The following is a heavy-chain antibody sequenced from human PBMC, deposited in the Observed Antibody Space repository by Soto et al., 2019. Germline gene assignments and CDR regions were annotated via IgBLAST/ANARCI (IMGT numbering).Heavy chain of an antibody. V-gene: IGHV4-39*07. CDR3: ARGSSIAGLYYGMDV. CDR1: GGSISSRSYY. Sequence: TSETLSLTCTVSGGSISSRSYYWGWIRQPPGKGLEWIGSMYYSGITYYNPSLKSRVTISLDTSKNQFSLKLSSVTAADTAVYYCARGSSIAGLYYGMDVWGQGTTVTVSS. CDR2: MYYSGIT. J-gene: IGHJ6*02. D-gene: IGHD6-6*01.